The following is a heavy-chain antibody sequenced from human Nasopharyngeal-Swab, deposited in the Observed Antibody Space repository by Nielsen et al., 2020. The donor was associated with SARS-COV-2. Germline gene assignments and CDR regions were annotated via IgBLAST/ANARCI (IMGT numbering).Heavy chain of an antibody. D-gene: IGHD4-17*01. J-gene: IGHJ6*02. CDR2: TEIGGIT. CDR3: ATGRAVTTFVYYYYGMDV. V-gene: IGHV3-53*01. Sequence: GESLKISCAVSGFIVSSTYMSWVRQAPGKGLEWVSVTEIGGITHYADSVKGRFTISRDSSTNTLYLQMNSLRVEDTAVYYCATGRAVTTFVYYYYGMDVWGQGTTVTVSS. CDR1: GFIVSSTY.